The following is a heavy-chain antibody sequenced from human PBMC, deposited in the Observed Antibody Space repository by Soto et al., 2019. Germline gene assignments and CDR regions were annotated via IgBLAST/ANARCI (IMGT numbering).Heavy chain of an antibody. Sequence: QMQLVQSGPEVKKPGTSVKVSCKASGFTFTSSAVQWVRQARGQRLEWIGWIVVGSGNTNYAQKFQERVTITRDMSTSTAYMELSSLRSEDTAVYYCAADRRYYDSSGYDLELRWYFDLWGRGTLVTVSS. V-gene: IGHV1-58*01. D-gene: IGHD3-22*01. CDR2: IVVGSGNT. CDR1: GFTFTSSA. J-gene: IGHJ2*01. CDR3: AADRRYYDSSGYDLELRWYFDL.